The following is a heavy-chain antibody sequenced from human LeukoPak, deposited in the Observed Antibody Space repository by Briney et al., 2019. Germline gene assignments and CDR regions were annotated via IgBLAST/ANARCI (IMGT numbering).Heavy chain of an antibody. CDR2: NNPNSGGA. V-gene: IGHV1-2*02. CDR3: VKEGDDGY. J-gene: IGHJ4*02. CDR1: GYTFTAYN. Sequence: ASVKVSCKASGYTFTAYNIHWVRQAPGQGLEWMGRNNPNSGGADYAEKFQGRATMTRDASISTAYLELSSLRSDDTAVYYCVKEGDDGYWGQGTLVTISS. D-gene: IGHD3-16*01.